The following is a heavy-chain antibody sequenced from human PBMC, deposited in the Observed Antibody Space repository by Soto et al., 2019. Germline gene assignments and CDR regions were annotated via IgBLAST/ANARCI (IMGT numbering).Heavy chain of an antibody. V-gene: IGHV3-11*06. CDR1: GFTFSDYY. J-gene: IGHJ4*02. CDR2: VSSDGGFT. CDR3: ARESEDLTSNFDY. Sequence: QVQLVESGGGLVEPGGSLRLSCEASGFTFSDYYMRWIRQVPGRGLECLSYVSSDGGFTHYADSVQGRFTISRDNTKNSLFLEMKGLRAEDTAVYYCARESEDLTSNFDYWGQGTLVTVSS.